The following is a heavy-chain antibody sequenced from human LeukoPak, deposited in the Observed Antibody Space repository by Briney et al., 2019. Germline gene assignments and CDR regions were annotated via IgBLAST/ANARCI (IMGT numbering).Heavy chain of an antibody. Sequence: KPSETLSLTCTVSGGSISSSSYYWGWIRQPPGKGLEWIGSIYYSGSTYYNPSLKSRVTISVDTSKNQFSLKLSSVTAADTAVYYCARDGYNGLYYYYMDVWGKGTTVTVSS. V-gene: IGHV4-39*02. CDR2: IYYSGST. D-gene: IGHD5-24*01. CDR1: GGSISSSSYY. J-gene: IGHJ6*03. CDR3: ARDGYNGLYYYYMDV.